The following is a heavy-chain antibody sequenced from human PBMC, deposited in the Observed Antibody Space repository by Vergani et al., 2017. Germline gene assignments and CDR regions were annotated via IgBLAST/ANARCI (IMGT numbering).Heavy chain of an antibody. Sequence: QVQLQESGPGLVKPSETLSLTCTVSNDSVYSTIYYWAWIRQPPGKWLEWIGSIFRSGSTYYSPYLKSQVTISIDTSQNQFFLKFTSVTAADTAVYFCATLNTGMVPYYFDFCGQGILVTVSS. CDR2: IFRSGST. CDR3: ATLNTGMVPYYFDF. J-gene: IGHJ4*02. D-gene: IGHD5-18*01. CDR1: NDSVYSTIYY. V-gene: IGHV4-39*01.